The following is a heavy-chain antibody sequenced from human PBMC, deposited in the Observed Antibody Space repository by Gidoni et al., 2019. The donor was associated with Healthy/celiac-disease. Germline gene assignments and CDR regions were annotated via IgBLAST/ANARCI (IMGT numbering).Heavy chain of an antibody. V-gene: IGHV1-8*01. CDR2: MNPNSANT. CDR3: ARGLGYGAFDY. CDR1: GYTFTSYD. D-gene: IGHD4-17*01. Sequence: QVQLVQAGAEGKKPGASGKVSCKAAGYTFTSYDINWVRQATGQGLEWMGWMNPNSANTGYAQKFQGRVTMTRNTSISTAYMDLSSLRSEDTAVYYFARGLGYGAFDYWGQGPLVTVSS. J-gene: IGHJ4*02.